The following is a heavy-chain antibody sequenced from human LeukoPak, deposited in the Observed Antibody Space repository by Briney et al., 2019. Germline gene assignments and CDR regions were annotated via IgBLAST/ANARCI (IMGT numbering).Heavy chain of an antibody. J-gene: IGHJ4*02. Sequence: ASVKVSCKASGGTFSSYAISWVRQAPGQGLEWMGRIIPILGIANYAQKFQGRVTITADKSTSTAYMELSSLRSEDTAVYYCARVHDYGDYFDYWGQGTLVTVSS. CDR2: IIPILGIA. D-gene: IGHD4-17*01. V-gene: IGHV1-69*04. CDR3: ARVHDYGDYFDY. CDR1: GGTFSSYA.